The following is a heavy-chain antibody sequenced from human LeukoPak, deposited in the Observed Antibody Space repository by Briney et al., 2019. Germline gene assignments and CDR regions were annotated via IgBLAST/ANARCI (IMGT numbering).Heavy chain of an antibody. CDR1: GGSISSSNW. V-gene: IGHV4-4*02. D-gene: IGHD3-22*01. CDR2: IYHSGST. CDR3: ARSGDSSGYHYGTPIDY. Sequence: SETLSLTCAVSGGSISSSNWWSWVRQSPGKGLEWIGEIYHSGSTNYNPSLRSRVSISIDKSKNQFSLKLSSVTAADMAVYYCARSGDSSGYHYGTPIDYWGQGTLVTVSS. J-gene: IGHJ4*02.